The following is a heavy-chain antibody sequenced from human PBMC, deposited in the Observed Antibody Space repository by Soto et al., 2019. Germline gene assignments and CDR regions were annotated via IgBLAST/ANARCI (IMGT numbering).Heavy chain of an antibody. CDR3: ARGSSAQRYVMAV. CDR1: GGSFSGYS. CDR2: INHSGST. D-gene: IGHD6-6*01. J-gene: IGHJ6*02. V-gene: IGHV4-34*01. Sequence: ASQTLSLTCAVYGGSFSGYSWSWIRQPPGKGLEWIGEINHSGSTNYNPSLKSRVTISVDTSKNQFSLKLSSVTAADTAVYYCARGSSAQRYVMAVWGQGSTVTVSS.